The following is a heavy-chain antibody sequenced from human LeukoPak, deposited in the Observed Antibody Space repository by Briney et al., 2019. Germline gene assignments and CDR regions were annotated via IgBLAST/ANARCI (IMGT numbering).Heavy chain of an antibody. Sequence: ASVKVSCKASGYTFTSYAMHWVRQAPGQRLEWMGWINAGNGNTKYSQKFQGRVTITRDTSTSTAYMELRSLRSDDTAVYYCARSLSVAAPRGYWGQGTLVTVSS. CDR3: ARSLSVAAPRGY. V-gene: IGHV1-3*01. D-gene: IGHD6-6*01. J-gene: IGHJ4*02. CDR1: GYTFTSYA. CDR2: INAGNGNT.